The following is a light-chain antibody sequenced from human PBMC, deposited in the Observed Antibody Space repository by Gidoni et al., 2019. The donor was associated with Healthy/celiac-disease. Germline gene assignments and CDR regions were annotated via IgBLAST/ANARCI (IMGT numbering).Light chain of an antibody. Sequence: EIVMTQSPATLSVSPGERATLSCRASRRVSSNFDWYQQKPGQAPRLLIYGASTRAPGIPARCSGSGSGTEFTLTISSLQSEDFAVYYCQQYNNWTPWTFGQGTKVEIK. CDR2: GAS. J-gene: IGKJ1*01. CDR1: RRVSSN. CDR3: QQYNNWTPWT. V-gene: IGKV3-15*01.